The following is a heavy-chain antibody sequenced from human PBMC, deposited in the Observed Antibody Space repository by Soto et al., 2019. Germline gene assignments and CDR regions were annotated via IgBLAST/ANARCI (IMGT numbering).Heavy chain of an antibody. CDR3: ARSNSGYDSGDY. CDR1: GGSISIYY. CDR2: FHNTGST. V-gene: IGHV4-59*01. Sequence: SETLSLTCAVSGGSISIYYWSWIRQSPGKGLEWIGYFHNTGSTNYNPSPRSRVTISVDTSKNQFSLSLSSVTAADTAVYDCARSNSGYDSGDYWGHGTLVTVSS. J-gene: IGHJ4*01. D-gene: IGHD5-12*01.